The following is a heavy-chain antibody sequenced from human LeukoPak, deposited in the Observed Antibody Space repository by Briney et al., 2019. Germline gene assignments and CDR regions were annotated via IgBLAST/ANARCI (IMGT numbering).Heavy chain of an antibody. CDR1: GGSISSYY. CDR3: ARGPIFGVVYNWFDP. CDR2: MYYSENA. J-gene: IGHJ5*02. Sequence: SETLSLTCTVSGGSISSYYWSWIRQPPGKGLEWIGYMYYSENANYNPSLKSRVTISVDMSKNQFSLELSSVTAADTAVYYCARGPIFGVVYNWFDPWGQGTLVTVSS. V-gene: IGHV4-59*01. D-gene: IGHD3-3*01.